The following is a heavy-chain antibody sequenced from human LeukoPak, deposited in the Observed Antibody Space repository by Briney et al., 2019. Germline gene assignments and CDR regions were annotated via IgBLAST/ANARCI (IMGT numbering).Heavy chain of an antibody. CDR1: GFTFSSYS. Sequence: GGSLRLSCAASGFTFSSYSMNWVRQAPGKGLEWVSYISSGSSTIYYADSMKGRFTISRDNSKNSLYLEMNSLRTEDTALYYCAKDILSGFYETFDYWGQGTLVTVSS. CDR3: AKDILSGFYETFDY. V-gene: IGHV3-48*04. J-gene: IGHJ4*02. D-gene: IGHD6-19*01. CDR2: ISSGSSTI.